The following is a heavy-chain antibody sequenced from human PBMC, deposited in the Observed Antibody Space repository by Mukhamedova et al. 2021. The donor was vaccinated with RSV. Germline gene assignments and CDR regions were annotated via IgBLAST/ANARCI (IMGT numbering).Heavy chain of an antibody. CDR2: IIPIFGTA. V-gene: IGHV1-69*06. CDR3: ARERGPGYCSSTSCEGPYYYYYMDV. D-gene: IGHD2-2*01. J-gene: IGHJ6*03. Sequence: GQGLEWMGGIIPIFGTANYAQKFQGRVTITADKSTSTAYMELSSLRSEDTAVYYCARERGPGYCSSTSCEGPYYYYYMDVWVKGTT.